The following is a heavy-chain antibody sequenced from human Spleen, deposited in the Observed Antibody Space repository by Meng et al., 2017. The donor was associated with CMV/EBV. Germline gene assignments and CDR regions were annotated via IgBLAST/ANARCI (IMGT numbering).Heavy chain of an antibody. V-gene: IGHV1-2*02. D-gene: IGHD7-27*01. J-gene: IGHJ4*02. CDR3: ARDNDWGPDY. CDR1: GYTFNNFG. CDR2: IYPKSGGT. Sequence: ASVKVSCKASGYTFNNFGINWVRQAPGQGLEWMGWIYPKSGGTHYAQKFQGRLTVTRDTSISTGYMELSSLGSNDTAVYYCARDNDWGPDYWGQGTLVTVSS.